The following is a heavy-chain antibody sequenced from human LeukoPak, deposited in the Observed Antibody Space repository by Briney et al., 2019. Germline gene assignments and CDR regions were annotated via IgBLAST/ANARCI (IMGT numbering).Heavy chain of an antibody. CDR1: GFTFSSYS. Sequence: PGGSLRLSCAASGFTFSSYSMNWVRQAPGKGLEWVSSISSSSSYIYYADSVKGRLTISRDNAKNSLYLQMNSLRAEDTAVYYCARDTLSSSRYPYYFDYWGQGTLVTVSS. J-gene: IGHJ4*02. V-gene: IGHV3-21*01. CDR2: ISSSSSYI. CDR3: ARDTLSSSRYPYYFDY. D-gene: IGHD6-13*01.